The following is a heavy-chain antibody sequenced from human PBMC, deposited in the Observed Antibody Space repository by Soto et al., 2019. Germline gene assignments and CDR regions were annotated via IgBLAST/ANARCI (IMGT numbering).Heavy chain of an antibody. Sequence: QVQLQESGPGLVKPSGTLSLTCAVSGGSISSSNWWSWVRQPPGKGLEWIGEIYHSGSTNYNPSLKSRVTISVDKSKIQFSLKLSSVTAADTAVYYCARVRPYYYGSGSWGWFDPWGQGTLVTVSS. J-gene: IGHJ5*02. D-gene: IGHD3-10*01. CDR2: IYHSGST. CDR3: ARVRPYYYGSGSWGWFDP. V-gene: IGHV4-4*02. CDR1: GGSISSSNW.